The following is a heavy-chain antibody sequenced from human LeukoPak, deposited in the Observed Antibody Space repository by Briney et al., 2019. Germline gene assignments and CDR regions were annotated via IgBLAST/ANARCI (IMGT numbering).Heavy chain of an antibody. CDR1: GYSISRAYY. D-gene: IGHD6-19*01. J-gene: IGHJ4*02. CDR3: ARGLEGYSAGWSRLFEY. CDR2: IYHTGST. Sequence: PSETLSLTCGVSGYSISRAYYWGWIRQPPGNGLEWIGNIYHTGSTYYNPTLRSRVTISVDTSKNQFFLKLTSVTAADTAVYYCARGLEGYSAGWSRLFEYWGQGTLATVSS. V-gene: IGHV4-38-2*01.